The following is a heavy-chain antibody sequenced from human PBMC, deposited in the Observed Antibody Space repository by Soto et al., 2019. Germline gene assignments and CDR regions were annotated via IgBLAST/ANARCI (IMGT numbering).Heavy chain of an antibody. V-gene: IGHV4-31*03. Sequence: QVQLQESGPGLVKPSQTLSLTCTVSGGSISSGGYYWSWIRQHPGKGLEWIGYIYYSGSTYYNPSLKSRVTXLVXTXMNQCSRKLSSVTAADTAVYYCARDSIARSWTVFDYWGQGTLVTVSS. J-gene: IGHJ4*02. CDR3: ARDSIARSWTVFDY. D-gene: IGHD1-26*01. CDR1: GGSISSGGYY. CDR2: IYYSGST.